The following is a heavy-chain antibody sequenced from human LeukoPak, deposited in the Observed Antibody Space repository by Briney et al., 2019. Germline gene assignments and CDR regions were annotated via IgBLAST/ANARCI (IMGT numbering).Heavy chain of an antibody. CDR1: GYTFTTYY. V-gene: IGHV1-46*01. CDR3: AGIDETIWFGDRDKGAFDI. D-gene: IGHD3-10*01. J-gene: IGHJ3*02. Sequence: ASVKVSCKTSGYTFTTYYIHWVRQAPGQGLEWMGMISPPGGSTTYADKFQGRISMTRDMSTGTGYMELSSLRSEDTAVYYCAGIDETIWFGDRDKGAFDIWGQGTMVTVSS. CDR2: ISPPGGST.